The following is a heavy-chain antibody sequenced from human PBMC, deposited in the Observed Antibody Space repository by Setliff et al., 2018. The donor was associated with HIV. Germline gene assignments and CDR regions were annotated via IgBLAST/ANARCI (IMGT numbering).Heavy chain of an antibody. D-gene: IGHD3-10*01. CDR3: ARGWFGGYYFDY. Sequence: PSETLSLTCAVSDASFSSGSYYWSWIRQRPGKGLEWIGYIFHSGSNSSNPSLNSRITISIDTSKNQFSLKLRSVTAADTAVYYCARGWFGGYYFDYWGQGTLVTVSS. CDR1: DASFSSGSYY. CDR2: IFHSGSN. J-gene: IGHJ4*02. V-gene: IGHV4-31*11.